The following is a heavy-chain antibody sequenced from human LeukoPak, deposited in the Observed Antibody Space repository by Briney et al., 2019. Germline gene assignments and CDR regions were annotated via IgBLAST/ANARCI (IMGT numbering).Heavy chain of an antibody. CDR3: ARTLIRIAVAGESDY. J-gene: IGHJ4*02. CDR1: GGSISSSNW. Sequence: PSETLSLTCAVSGGSISSSNWWSWVRQPPGKGLEWIGEIYHSGSTNYNPSLKSRVTISVDKSKNQFSLKLSSVTAADTAVYYCARTLIRIAVAGESDYWGQGTLVTVSS. D-gene: IGHD6-19*01. V-gene: IGHV4-4*02. CDR2: IYHSGST.